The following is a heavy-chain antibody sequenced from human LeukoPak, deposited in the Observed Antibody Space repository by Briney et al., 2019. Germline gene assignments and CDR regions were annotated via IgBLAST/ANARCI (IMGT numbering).Heavy chain of an antibody. CDR1: GFTFSNYN. J-gene: IGHJ4*02. Sequence: GGSLRLSCAASGFTFSNYNMNWVRQVPGKGLEWISYISSSTSTIYYADSVKGRFTISRDNAKNSLYLQMNSLRAEDTAVYYCARGLTYYFDYWGQGTLVTVSS. CDR2: ISSSTSTI. D-gene: IGHD4/OR15-4a*01. CDR3: ARGLTYYFDY. V-gene: IGHV3-48*01.